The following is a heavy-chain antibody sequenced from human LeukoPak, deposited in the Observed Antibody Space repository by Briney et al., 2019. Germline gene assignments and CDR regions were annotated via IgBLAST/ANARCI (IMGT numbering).Heavy chain of an antibody. J-gene: IGHJ4*02. CDR2: ITSSSSYM. Sequence: GGFLRLSCAASGFTFSSYSMNWVRQAPGKGLEWVSSITSSSSYMSYADSVKGRFTISRDNAKNSLYLQMNSLRAEDTAVYYCARTSSSWDYWGQGTLVTVSS. CDR3: ARTSSSWDY. V-gene: IGHV3-21*01. CDR1: GFTFSSYS. D-gene: IGHD6-13*01.